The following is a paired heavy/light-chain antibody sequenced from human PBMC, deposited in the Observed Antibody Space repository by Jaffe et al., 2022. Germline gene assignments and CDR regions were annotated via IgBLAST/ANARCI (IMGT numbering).Light chain of an antibody. CDR1: SSNIGAGYD. V-gene: IGLV1-40*01. J-gene: IGLJ3*02. CDR2: GNS. Sequence: QSVLTQPPSVSGAPGQRVTISCTGSSSNIGAGYDVHWYQQLPGTAPKLLIYGNSNRPSGVPDRFSGSKSGTSASLAITGLQAEDEADYYCQSYDSSLSGPNWVFGGGTKLTVL. CDR3: QSYDSSLSGPNWV.
Heavy chain of an antibody. D-gene: IGHD3-22*01. CDR1: GGSISSGSYY. CDR2: IYTSGST. Sequence: QVQLQESGPGLVKPSQTLSLTCTVSGGSISSGSYYWSWIRQPAGKGLEWIGRIYTSGSTNYNPSLKSRVTISVDTSKNQFSLKLSSVTAADTAVYYCARGTGGGYYYPLVPEAHYYFDYWGQGTLVTVSS. J-gene: IGHJ4*02. CDR3: ARGTGGGYYYPLVPEAHYYFDY. V-gene: IGHV4-61*02.